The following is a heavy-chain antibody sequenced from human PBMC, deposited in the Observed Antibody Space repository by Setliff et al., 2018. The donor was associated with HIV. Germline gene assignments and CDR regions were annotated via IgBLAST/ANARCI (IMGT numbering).Heavy chain of an antibody. CDR1: GGSFSGYY. CDR3: AAASSWDPLLDY. CDR2: INHSGST. V-gene: IGHV4-34*01. J-gene: IGHJ4*02. Sequence: SETLSLTCAVYGGSFSGYYWSWIRQPPGKGLEWIGEINHSGSTNYNPSLKSRVTISVDTSMDQFSLKLNSVTAADTAVYYCAAASSWDPLLDYWGQGTLVTVSS. D-gene: IGHD6-13*01.